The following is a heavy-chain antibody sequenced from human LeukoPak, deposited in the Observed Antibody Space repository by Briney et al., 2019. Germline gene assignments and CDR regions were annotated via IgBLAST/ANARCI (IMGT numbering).Heavy chain of an antibody. V-gene: IGHV3-66*01. Sequence: GGSLRLSCEGSGFSSRGNYMSWVRQAPGKGLEWVAVVYSGGSTKHADAVKGRFSVSRDNSKDTMYLQMNNLGPEDTGVYFCARDLGWDNVTSFHFWGLGTQVTVSS. CDR3: ARDLGWDNVTSFHF. CDR1: GFSSRGNY. J-gene: IGHJ4*02. CDR2: VYSGGST. D-gene: IGHD2-15*01.